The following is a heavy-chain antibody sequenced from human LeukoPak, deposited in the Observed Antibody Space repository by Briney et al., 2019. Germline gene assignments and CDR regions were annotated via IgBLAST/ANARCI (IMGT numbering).Heavy chain of an antibody. CDR3: AKESPGIAVARGDAFDI. D-gene: IGHD6-19*01. J-gene: IGHJ3*02. V-gene: IGHV3-23*01. Sequence: GGSLRLSCAASGFTFSSYAMSWVRQAPGKGLEWVSAISGSGGSTYYADSVKGRFTISRDNSKNTLYLQMNSLRAEDTAVYYCAKESPGIAVARGDAFDIWGQGTMVTVSS. CDR2: ISGSGGST. CDR1: GFTFSSYA.